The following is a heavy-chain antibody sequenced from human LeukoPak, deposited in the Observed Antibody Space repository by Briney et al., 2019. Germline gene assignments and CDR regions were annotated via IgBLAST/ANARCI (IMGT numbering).Heavy chain of an antibody. D-gene: IGHD1-26*01. CDR3: ARDFGIVGATPGDAFDI. J-gene: IGHJ3*02. CDR2: ISAYNGNT. CDR1: GYTFTSYG. Sequence: ASVKVSCKASGYTFTSYGISWVRQAPGQGLEWMGWISAYNGNTNYAQKLQGRVTMTTDTSTSTAYMELRSLRSDDTAAYYCARDFGIVGATPGDAFDIWGQGTMVTVSS. V-gene: IGHV1-18*01.